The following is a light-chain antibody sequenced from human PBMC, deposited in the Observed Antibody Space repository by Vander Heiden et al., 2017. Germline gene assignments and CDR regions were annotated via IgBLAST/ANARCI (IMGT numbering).Light chain of an antibody. CDR3: QQGKSNPTT. CDR1: QSISRY. Sequence: DIPMTQPPFSLSASLGDRVTIPCRASQSISRYLNWYQQKPGKAPKLLIYAASSLQSGVPSRFSGSGSGTDFTLTISSLQPEDFATYYCQQGKSNPTTFGPGTKLEIK. J-gene: IGKJ2*01. CDR2: AAS. V-gene: IGKV1-39*01.